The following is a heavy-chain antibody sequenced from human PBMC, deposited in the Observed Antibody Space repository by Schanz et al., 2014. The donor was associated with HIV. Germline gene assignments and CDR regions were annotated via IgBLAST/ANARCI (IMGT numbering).Heavy chain of an antibody. J-gene: IGHJ4*02. CDR2: IKQDGSEK. CDR3: ARDDAVGGGYNDF. Sequence: VQLVESGGGVVQPGRSLRLSCAASGFNFSFYWISWVRQAPGKGLEWVANIKQDGSEKYYVDSVKGRFTISRDNAKNSLHLQMNNLRREDTAVYFCARDDAVGGGYNDFWGQGTLVTVSS. V-gene: IGHV3-7*01. D-gene: IGHD6-19*01. CDR1: GFNFSFYW.